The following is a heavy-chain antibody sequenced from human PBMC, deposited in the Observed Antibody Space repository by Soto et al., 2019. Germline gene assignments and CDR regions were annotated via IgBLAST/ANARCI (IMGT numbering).Heavy chain of an antibody. CDR3: AKGYLRGYNIY. Sequence: HPGGSLRLSCAASGFTFSSYAMSWVRQSPGKGLEWVSAISGSGGSTYYADSVKGRFTISRDNSKNTLYLQMNSLRAEDTAVYYCAKGYLRGYNIYWGQGTLVTVSS. V-gene: IGHV3-23*01. D-gene: IGHD5-12*01. CDR1: GFTFSSYA. J-gene: IGHJ4*02. CDR2: ISGSGGST.